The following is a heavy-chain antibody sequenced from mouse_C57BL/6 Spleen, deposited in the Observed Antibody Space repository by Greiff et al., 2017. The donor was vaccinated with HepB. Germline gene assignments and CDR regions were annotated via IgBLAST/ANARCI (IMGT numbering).Heavy chain of an antibody. CDR3: ARTDYDSKPAGLAY. V-gene: IGHV1-9*01. J-gene: IGHJ3*01. CDR2: ILPGSGST. CDR1: GYTFTGYW. D-gene: IGHD1-1*01. Sequence: VQLQQSGAELMKPGASVKLSCKATGYTFTGYWIEWVKQRPGHGLEWIGEILPGSGSTNSNEKFKGKATFTADTSSNTAYMQLSSLTTEDSAIYYWARTDYDSKPAGLAYWGKVTLVTVAA.